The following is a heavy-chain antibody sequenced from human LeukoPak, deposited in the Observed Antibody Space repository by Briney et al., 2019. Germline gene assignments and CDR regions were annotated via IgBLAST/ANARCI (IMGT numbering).Heavy chain of an antibody. D-gene: IGHD3-10*01. Sequence: PGGSLRLSCAASGFTFSNYDMHWVRQATGKGLEWVSAIGTAGDTYYPGSVKGRFTISREDAKNSLYLQMNSLRAGDTAVYFCVRARFADYYGSQSFYPYFFDYWGQGTLVTVSS. J-gene: IGHJ4*02. V-gene: IGHV3-13*01. CDR2: IGTAGDT. CDR1: GFTFSNYD. CDR3: VRARFADYYGSQSFYPYFFDY.